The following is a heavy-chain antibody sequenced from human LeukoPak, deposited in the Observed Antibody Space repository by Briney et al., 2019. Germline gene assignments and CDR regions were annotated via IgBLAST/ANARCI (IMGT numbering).Heavy chain of an antibody. D-gene: IGHD1-26*01. Sequence: PGGSLRLSCAASGFTFSSCWMSWVRQAPGKGLEWVANIKQDGSEKYYVDSVKGRFTISRDNAKNSLYLQMNSLRAEGTAVYYCARVGAMGFDYWGQGTLVTVSS. CDR3: ARVGAMGFDY. V-gene: IGHV3-7*01. CDR1: GFTFSSCW. J-gene: IGHJ4*02. CDR2: IKQDGSEK.